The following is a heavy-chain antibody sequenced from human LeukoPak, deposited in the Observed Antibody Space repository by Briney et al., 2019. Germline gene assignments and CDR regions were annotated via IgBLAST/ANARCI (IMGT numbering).Heavy chain of an antibody. J-gene: IGHJ5*02. CDR1: GYKLTNNW. CDR2: IY. Sequence: GEALKISCKISGYKLTNNWIGWVRQVPGKGLEWMGLIYSPSFQGHVTFSVDASISTAYLKLRGLRASDTAIYYCVRFGLTSSLDHWGQGPLVPVSS. D-gene: IGHD6-13*01. CDR3: VRFGLTSSLDH. V-gene: IGHV5-51*01.